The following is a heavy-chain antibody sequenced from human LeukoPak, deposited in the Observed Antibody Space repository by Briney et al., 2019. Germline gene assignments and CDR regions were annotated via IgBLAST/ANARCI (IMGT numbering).Heavy chain of an antibody. CDR1: GYTFTSYG. CDR3: ARGSPIAARPLDY. D-gene: IGHD6-6*01. Sequence: ASVKVSCKASGYTFTSYGISWVRQAPGQGLEWMGWISAYNGNTNYAQKLQGRVTITTDESTSTAYMELSSLRSEDTAVYYCARGSPIAARPLDYWGQGTLVTVSS. J-gene: IGHJ4*02. CDR2: ISAYNGNT. V-gene: IGHV1-18*01.